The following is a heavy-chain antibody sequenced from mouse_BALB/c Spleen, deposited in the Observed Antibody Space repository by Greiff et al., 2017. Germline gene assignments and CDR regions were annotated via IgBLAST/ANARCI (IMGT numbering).Heavy chain of an antibody. CDR3: AREITTATGGDFDV. CDR1: GDSITSGY. Sequence: EVQLQQSGPSLVKPSQTLSLTCSVTGDSITSGYWNWIRKFPGNKLEYMGYISYSGSTYYNPSLKSRISITRDTSKNQYYLQLNSVTTEDTATYYCAREITTATGGDFDVWGAGTTVTVSS. CDR2: ISYSGST. V-gene: IGHV3-8*02. D-gene: IGHD1-2*01. J-gene: IGHJ1*01.